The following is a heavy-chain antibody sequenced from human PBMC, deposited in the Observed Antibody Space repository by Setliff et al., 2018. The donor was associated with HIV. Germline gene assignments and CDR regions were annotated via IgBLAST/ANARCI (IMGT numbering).Heavy chain of an antibody. Sequence: PGGSLRLSCAGSGFTFRHAWMSWVRQAPGKGLEWVGQINYGGNTHYNPSLRSRGTISVDASKGQLTLNLNSVTAADTAVYYCARDSNAPYFQHWGQGTLVTVS. CDR2: INYGGNT. CDR3: ARDSNAPYFQH. V-gene: IGHV4-4*02. CDR1: GFTFRHAW. J-gene: IGHJ1*01. D-gene: IGHD1-1*01.